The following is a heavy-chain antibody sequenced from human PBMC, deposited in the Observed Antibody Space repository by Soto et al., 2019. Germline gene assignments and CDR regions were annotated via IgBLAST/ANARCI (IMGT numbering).Heavy chain of an antibody. J-gene: IGHJ6*02. CDR2: ISSSSSYI. D-gene: IGHD3-22*01. V-gene: IGHV3-21*01. Sequence: EVQLVESGGGLVKPGGXLRLSCAASGFTFSSYSMNWVRQAPGKGLEWVSSISSSSSYIYYADSVKGRFTISRDNAKNSLYLQMNSLRAEDTAVYYCARDHYYDSSGYWDGMDVWGQGTTVTVSS. CDR3: ARDHYYDSSGYWDGMDV. CDR1: GFTFSSYS.